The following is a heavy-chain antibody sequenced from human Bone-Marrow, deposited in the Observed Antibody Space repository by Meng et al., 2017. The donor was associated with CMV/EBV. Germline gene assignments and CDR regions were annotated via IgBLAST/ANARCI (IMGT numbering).Heavy chain of an antibody. D-gene: IGHD2-21*01. CDR3: AKYSAVGERLYYFDY. CDR2: ISASAGGT. J-gene: IGHJ4*02. CDR1: GFTFSSYA. Sequence: GESLKISCAASGFTFSSYAMSWVRQAPGKGLEWVSAISASAGGTYYADSVKGRFTISRDNAKNTLYLQMNSLRAEDTAVYYCAKYSAVGERLYYFDYWGQGTLVTVSS. V-gene: IGHV3-23*01.